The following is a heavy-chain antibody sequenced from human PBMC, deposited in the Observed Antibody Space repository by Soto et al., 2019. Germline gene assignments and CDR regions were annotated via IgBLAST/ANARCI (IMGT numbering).Heavy chain of an antibody. Sequence: SVKVSCKASGGTFSSYAISWVRQAPGQGLEWMGGIIPILGTANYAQKFQGRVTITADESTSTAYMELSSLRSEDTAVYYCANSVVVGLFDYWGQGTLVTVSS. CDR2: IIPILGTA. V-gene: IGHV1-69*13. CDR1: GGTFSSYA. CDR3: ANSVVVGLFDY. D-gene: IGHD3-22*01. J-gene: IGHJ4*02.